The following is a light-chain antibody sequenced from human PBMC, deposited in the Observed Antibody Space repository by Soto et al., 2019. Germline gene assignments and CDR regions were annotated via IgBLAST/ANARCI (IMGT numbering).Light chain of an antibody. CDR3: QQSYSTPWT. CDR1: QSISSW. CDR2: SAS. J-gene: IGKJ1*01. V-gene: IGKV1-39*01. Sequence: DIKMTQSPSTLSASVGDRVTITCRASQSISSWLAWYQQKPGKAPKLLIHSASTLHSGVPSRFSGSGSGTDFTLTISSLQPEDFATYYCQQSYSTPWTFGQGTKVDIK.